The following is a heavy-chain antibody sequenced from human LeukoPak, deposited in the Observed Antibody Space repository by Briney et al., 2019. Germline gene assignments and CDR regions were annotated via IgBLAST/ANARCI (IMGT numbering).Heavy chain of an antibody. V-gene: IGHV4-34*01. J-gene: IGHJ4*02. CDR1: GGSFSDYR. CDR3: ARRVTTRLPFRY. Sequence: PSETLSLTCAVYGGSFSDYRWSWIRQPPGKGLEWIGEINHSGSTNYNPSLKSRVTISVDTSKKQFSLKLASVTAADTAVYYCARRVTTRLPFRYWGQGTLVTVSS. D-gene: IGHD4-17*01. CDR2: INHSGST.